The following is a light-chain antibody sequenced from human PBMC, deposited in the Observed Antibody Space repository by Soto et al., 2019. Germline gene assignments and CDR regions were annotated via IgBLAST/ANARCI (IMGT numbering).Light chain of an antibody. J-gene: IGLJ2*01. CDR2: DVS. CDR1: SSDVGGYNY. CDR3: CSYAGSYTPVV. V-gene: IGLV2-11*01. Sequence: QSALTQPRSVSGSPGQSVTISCTGTSSDVGGYNYVSWYQQHPGKAPKLMIYDVSKRPSGVPDRFSGYKSGNTASLTISGLQAEDEADYYCCSYAGSYTPVVFGGGTKLTVL.